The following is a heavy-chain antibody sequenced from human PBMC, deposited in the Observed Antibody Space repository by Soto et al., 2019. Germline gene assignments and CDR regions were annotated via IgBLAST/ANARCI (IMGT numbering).Heavy chain of an antibody. CDR3: ARDRYYGSVTYYSFYSGMDV. CDR1: GGSINSGDYY. D-gene: IGHD3-10*01. V-gene: IGHV4-30-4*01. Sequence: PSETLSLTCTVSGGSINSGDYYWTWLRQPPGKGREWIGNIVHSGRTYDTPALRSRATISLDTYKNHFPLKLSSVTPAATAVYYCARDRYYGSVTYYSFYSGMDVWGQGTTVTVSS. J-gene: IGHJ6*02. CDR2: IVHSGRT.